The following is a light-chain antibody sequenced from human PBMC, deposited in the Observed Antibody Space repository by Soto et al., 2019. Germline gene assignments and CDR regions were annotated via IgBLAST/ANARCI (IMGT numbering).Light chain of an antibody. CDR3: ASWDNSLNGPYV. J-gene: IGLJ1*01. V-gene: IGLV1-44*01. Sequence: QSVLTQPPSASVTPGQRVTISCSGSSSNIGSNTVNWYQQLPGTAPKLLISSNNQRPSGVPDRFSGSKSGTSASLAISGLQSEDEADYYCASWDNSLNGPYVFGTGTKVTVL. CDR1: SSNIGSNT. CDR2: SNN.